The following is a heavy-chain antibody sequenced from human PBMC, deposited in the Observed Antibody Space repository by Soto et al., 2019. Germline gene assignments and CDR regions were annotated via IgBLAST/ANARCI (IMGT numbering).Heavy chain of an antibody. J-gene: IGHJ3*02. CDR1: GFIVSDTY. CDR3: AREPRYCRGGSCSITGDAFDI. V-gene: IGHV3-66*01. D-gene: IGHD2-15*01. Sequence: EVQLVESGGGLVQPGGSLRLSCTASGFIVSDTYMNWVRQAPGKGLEWVSVISNRGDTHYADSVRGRFSLSRDIADNNVHLQMNNLRVADTAVYYCAREPRYCRGGSCSITGDAFDIWGQGTMVTVSS. CDR2: ISNRGDT.